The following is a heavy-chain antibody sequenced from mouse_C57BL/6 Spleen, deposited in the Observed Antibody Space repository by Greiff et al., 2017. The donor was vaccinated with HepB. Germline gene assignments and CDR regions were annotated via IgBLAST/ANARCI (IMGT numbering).Heavy chain of an antibody. Sequence: QVQLQQPGAELVRPGSSVKLSCKASGYTFTSYWMHWVKQRPIQGLEWIGNIDPSDSETHYSQKFKDKATLTVDKSSSTAYMQLSSLTSEDSAVYYCARGYDYDGDYFDYWGQGTTLTVSS. J-gene: IGHJ2*01. V-gene: IGHV1-52*01. CDR3: ARGYDYDGDYFDY. CDR1: GYTFTSYW. D-gene: IGHD2-4*01. CDR2: IDPSDSET.